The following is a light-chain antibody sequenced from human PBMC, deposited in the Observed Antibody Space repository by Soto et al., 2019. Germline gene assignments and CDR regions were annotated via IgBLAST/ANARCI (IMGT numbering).Light chain of an antibody. J-gene: IGKJ3*01. V-gene: IGKV1-5*01. CDR1: QSISSW. CDR3: QQYNSYS. Sequence: DIQMTQSPSTLAASVGDRVTITCRASQSISSWLAWYQQKPGKAPKLLIYDASSLESGVPSRFRGSGSGTEFTLTISSLQPDDFATYYCQQYNSYSFGAGTKVDIK. CDR2: DAS.